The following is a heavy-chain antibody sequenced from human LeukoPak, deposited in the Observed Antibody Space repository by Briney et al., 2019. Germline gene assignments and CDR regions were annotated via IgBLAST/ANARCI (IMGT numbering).Heavy chain of an antibody. J-gene: IGHJ4*02. V-gene: IGHV3-23*01. CDR2: ISGSDGTT. Sequence: GGSLRLSCAASGFTFISYAMNWVRQAPGKGLEWVSTISGSDGTTYYADSVKGRFTISIDNSKNTLFLQMNSLRADDTAVYYCAKDLLRGVADTGFDYWGQGTPVTVSS. CDR3: AKDLLRGVADTGFDY. D-gene: IGHD6-19*01. CDR1: GFTFISYA.